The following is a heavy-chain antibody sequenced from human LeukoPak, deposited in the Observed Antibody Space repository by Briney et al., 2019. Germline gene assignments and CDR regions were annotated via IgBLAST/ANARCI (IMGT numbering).Heavy chain of an antibody. Sequence: GGSLRLSCAASGFTFSSYEMNWVRQAPGKGLEWVSYISSSGSTIYYADSVKGRFTISRDNAKNSLYLQMNSLRAEDTAVYYCATILTGYYLDYWGQGTLVTVSS. J-gene: IGHJ4*02. V-gene: IGHV3-48*03. CDR3: ATILTGYYLDY. D-gene: IGHD3-9*01. CDR1: GFTFSSYE. CDR2: ISSSGSTI.